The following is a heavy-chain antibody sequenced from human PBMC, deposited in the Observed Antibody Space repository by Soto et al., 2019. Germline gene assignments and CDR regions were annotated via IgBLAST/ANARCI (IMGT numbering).Heavy chain of an antibody. CDR3: ARLSPPNYYFDF. CDR2: IYYSGST. D-gene: IGHD1-1*01. Sequence: SETLSLTCTVSGVSISSYYWSWIRQPPGKGLEWIGDIYYSGSTNYNPSLKGRVSISVDTSMNQFSLKLTSVTAADTAVYYCARLSPPNYYFDFWGQGTLVTVSS. V-gene: IGHV4-59*08. J-gene: IGHJ4*02. CDR1: GVSISSYY.